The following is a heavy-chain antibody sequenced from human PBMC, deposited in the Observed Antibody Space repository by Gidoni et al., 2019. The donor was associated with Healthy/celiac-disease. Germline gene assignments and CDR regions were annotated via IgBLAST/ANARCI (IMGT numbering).Heavy chain of an antibody. Sequence: EVQLLESGGGLVQPGGSLRLSCAASGFPFSSYAMSWVRQAPGKGLEWVSAISGSGGSTYYADSVKGRFTISRDNSKNTLYLQMNSLRAEDTAVYYCAKDQYYDFWSGKNWFDPWGQGTLVTVSS. D-gene: IGHD3-3*01. CDR3: AKDQYYDFWSGKNWFDP. V-gene: IGHV3-23*01. J-gene: IGHJ5*02. CDR2: ISGSGGST. CDR1: GFPFSSYA.